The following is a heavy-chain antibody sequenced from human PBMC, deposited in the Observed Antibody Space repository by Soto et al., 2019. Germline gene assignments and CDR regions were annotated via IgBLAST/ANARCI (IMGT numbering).Heavy chain of an antibody. Sequence: ASVKGSCKASGYTFTHYDINWVRQATGQGLEWMGWMNPNSGNTGFAQKFQGRVTLTKNTSISTAYMELTSLRSEDTAVYYCVRVYGDYTNDAFDIWGQGTMVTVSS. V-gene: IGHV1-8*01. CDR2: MNPNSGNT. D-gene: IGHD4-17*01. CDR3: VRVYGDYTNDAFDI. CDR1: GYTFTHYD. J-gene: IGHJ3*02.